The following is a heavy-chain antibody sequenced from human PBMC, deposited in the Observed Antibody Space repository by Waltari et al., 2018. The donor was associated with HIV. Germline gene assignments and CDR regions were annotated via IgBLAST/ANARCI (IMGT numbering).Heavy chain of an antibody. CDR3: ARDLGAGSLRGTL. D-gene: IGHD3-10*01. CDR2: ILPILGVS. V-gene: IGHV1-69*01. CDR1: GGTFSTYP. J-gene: IGHJ4*02. Sequence: QVQLVQSGAEVKKPGSSVKVSCEASGGTFSTYPISWVRQAPGQGLEWMGGILPILGVSNYAQKFQGRVTITADESTSTAYMELSSLRSEDTAVYYCARDLGAGSLRGTLWGQGTLVIVSS.